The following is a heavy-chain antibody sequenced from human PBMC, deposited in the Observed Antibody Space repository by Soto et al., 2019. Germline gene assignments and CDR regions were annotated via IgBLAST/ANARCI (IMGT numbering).Heavy chain of an antibody. CDR2: IYCSGSD. CDR3: ARDTWEQQLVQGDY. Sequence: PTETLSLPCTVSPGSVSTRGSYWCWIRQPPGKGLEWIGYIYCSGSDNYNPALKSRVIISVDTSKNQFSLKLSSVTAVDTAVYYCARDTWEQQLVQGDYWGQGTLVTVSS. CDR1: PGSVSTRGSY. D-gene: IGHD6-13*01. V-gene: IGHV4-61*08. J-gene: IGHJ4*02.